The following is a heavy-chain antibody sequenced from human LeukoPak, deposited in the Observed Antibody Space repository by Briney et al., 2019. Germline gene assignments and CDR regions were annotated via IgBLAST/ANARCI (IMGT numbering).Heavy chain of an antibody. Sequence: GGSLRLSCAAPGFTFSDYSMHWVRQAPGKGPNWVAFIRYVGNNKSYEDSVKGRFTISRGNSKNMLYLVMNSLSTEDTAVYYCAKVRYCSGVNCYPDDNWGQGTLVTVSS. D-gene: IGHD2-15*01. J-gene: IGHJ4*02. CDR3: AKVRYCSGVNCYPDDN. V-gene: IGHV3-30*02. CDR2: IRYVGNNK. CDR1: GFTFSDYS.